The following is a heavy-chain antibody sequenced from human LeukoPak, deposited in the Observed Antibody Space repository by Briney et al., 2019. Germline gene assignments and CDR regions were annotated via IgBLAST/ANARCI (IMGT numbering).Heavy chain of an antibody. D-gene: IGHD1-1*01. J-gene: IGHJ3*02. CDR2: IHYRGTT. CDR1: GDSLTTDDSF. Sequence: SKTLSLTCTVPGDSLTTDDSFWSWIRQFPGKGLEWIGYIHYRGTTNYNPSLKSRLSMSIDMSKDQFSLNLTSVTAADTAIYYCARDGYINDASDIWGQGIVVTVSS. CDR3: ARDGYINDASDI. V-gene: IGHV4-31*03.